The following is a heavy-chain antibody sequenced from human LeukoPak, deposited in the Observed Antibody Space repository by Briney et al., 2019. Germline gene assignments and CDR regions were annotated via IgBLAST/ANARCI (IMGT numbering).Heavy chain of an antibody. CDR1: GFTFNSYR. V-gene: IGHV3-33*01. J-gene: IGHJ4*02. CDR2: IWYDGSNK. D-gene: IGHD3-9*01. Sequence: GGSLRLSCAASGFTFNSYRMHWLPQAPGKALEGVAVIWYDGSNKYYADSVKGRSTTSRDNSKNALYLQMNSLRAEDTAVYYCARSFYDILIGYYQYFDYWGQGTLVTVSS. CDR3: ARSFYDILIGYYQYFDY.